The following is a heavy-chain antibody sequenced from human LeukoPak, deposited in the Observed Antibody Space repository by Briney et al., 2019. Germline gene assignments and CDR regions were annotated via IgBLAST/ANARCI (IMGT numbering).Heavy chain of an antibody. D-gene: IGHD3-10*01. CDR1: GGSISSSSYY. V-gene: IGHV4-39*01. J-gene: IGHJ4*02. Sequence: SATLSLTCTVSGGSISSSSYYWVWIRQPPGKGLEWIGSIYYSGSTYYNPSLKSRVTISVDTSKNQFSLKLSSVTAADTAVYYCARHSGNYGSHSDYWGQGTLVTVSS. CDR2: IYYSGST. CDR3: ARHSGNYGSHSDY.